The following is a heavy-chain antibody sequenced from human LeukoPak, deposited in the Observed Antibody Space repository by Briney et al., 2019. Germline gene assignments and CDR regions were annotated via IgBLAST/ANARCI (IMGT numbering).Heavy chain of an antibody. V-gene: IGHV3-48*03. CDR3: ARDARGYIDGDNGIDV. J-gene: IGHJ6*02. Sequence: GGSLRLSCAASGFTFCSYEMNWVPQAPGEGRECMSYINPNSDTIYYADTVQGRFTISRDNAKNSPYMQMNRLRAEDTAVYYCARDARGYIDGDNGIDVWGQGTTVTVSS. CDR2: INPNSDTI. D-gene: IGHD5-18*01. CDR1: GFTFCSYE.